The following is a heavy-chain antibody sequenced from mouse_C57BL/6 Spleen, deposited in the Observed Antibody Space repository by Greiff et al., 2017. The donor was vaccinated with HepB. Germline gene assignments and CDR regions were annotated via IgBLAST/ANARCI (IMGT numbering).Heavy chain of an antibody. CDR1: GFTFSDYG. J-gene: IGHJ1*03. D-gene: IGHD1-1*01. Sequence: DVKLVESGGGLVKPGGSLKLSCAASGFTFSDYGMHWVRQAPEKGLEWVAYISSGSSTIYYADTVKGRFTISRDNAKNTLFLQMTSLRSEDTAMYYCARSYYGSSYDWYFDVWGTGTTVTVSS. CDR2: ISSGSSTI. V-gene: IGHV5-17*01. CDR3: ARSYYGSSYDWYFDV.